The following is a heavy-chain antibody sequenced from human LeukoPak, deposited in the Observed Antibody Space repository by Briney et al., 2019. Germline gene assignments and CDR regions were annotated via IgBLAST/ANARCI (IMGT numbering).Heavy chain of an antibody. CDR1: GASISSYY. CDR3: ARLGYSYGYPIDY. Sequence: SETLSLTCTVSGASISSYYWSWIRQPAGKGLEWIGRIYTRGTTRSTNFNPSLMSRATMSVDTSKNQFSLKLSSVTAADTAVYYCARLGYSYGYPIDYWGQGTLVTVSS. CDR2: IYTRGTTRST. D-gene: IGHD5-18*01. J-gene: IGHJ4*02. V-gene: IGHV4-4*07.